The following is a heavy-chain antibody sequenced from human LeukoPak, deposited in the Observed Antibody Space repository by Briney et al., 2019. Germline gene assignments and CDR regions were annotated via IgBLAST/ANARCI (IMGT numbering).Heavy chain of an antibody. CDR1: GGSISSYY. D-gene: IGHD6-25*01. Sequence: SETLSLTCTVTGGSISSYYWTWIRQSAGKGLEWIGRINTSGSTNYNPSLRSRVTMSVNTSKNQFSLNLTSVTAADTAVYSCAREGGDPRWLDPWGQGTLVTVSS. V-gene: IGHV4-4*07. CDR3: AREGGDPRWLDP. J-gene: IGHJ5*02. CDR2: INTSGST.